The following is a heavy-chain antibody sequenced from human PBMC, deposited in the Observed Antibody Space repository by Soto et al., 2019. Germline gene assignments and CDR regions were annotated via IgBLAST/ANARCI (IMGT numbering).Heavy chain of an antibody. V-gene: IGHV3-33*01. CDR1: GFTFSSYG. D-gene: IGHD3-22*01. Sequence: GGSLRLSCAASGFTFSSYGMHWVRQAPGKGLEWVAVIWYDGSNKYYADSVKGRFTISRDNSKNTLYLQMNSLRAEDTAVYYCARDIPYYYDSSGHLPDYWGQGTLVTVSS. CDR2: IWYDGSNK. CDR3: ARDIPYYYDSSGHLPDY. J-gene: IGHJ4*02.